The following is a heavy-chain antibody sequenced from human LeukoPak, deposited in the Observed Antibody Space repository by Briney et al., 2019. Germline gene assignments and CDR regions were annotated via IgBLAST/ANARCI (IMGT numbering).Heavy chain of an antibody. V-gene: IGHV3-7*01. J-gene: IGHJ3*02. CDR1: GFTFSSYW. CDR2: IKQGGSEK. Sequence: GGSLRLSCAASGFTFSSYWMSWVRQAPGKGLEWVANIKQGGSEKYYVDSVKGRFTISRDNAKNSLYLQMNSLRAEDTAVYYCARDLRGDAFDIWGQGTMVTVSS. CDR3: ARDLRGDAFDI.